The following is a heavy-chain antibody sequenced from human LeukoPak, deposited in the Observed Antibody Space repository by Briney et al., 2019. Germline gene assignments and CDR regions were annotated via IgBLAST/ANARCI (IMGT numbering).Heavy chain of an antibody. CDR2: IYYSGST. Sequence: SETLSLTCTVSGGSISSSSYYWGGIRQPPGKGLEWIGSIYYSGSTYYNPSLKSRVTISVDTSKNQFSLKLSSVTAADTAVYYCARPNYGSGSYYRWFDPWGQGTLVTVSS. CDR1: GGSISSSSYY. V-gene: IGHV4-39*01. D-gene: IGHD3-10*01. CDR3: ARPNYGSGSYYRWFDP. J-gene: IGHJ5*02.